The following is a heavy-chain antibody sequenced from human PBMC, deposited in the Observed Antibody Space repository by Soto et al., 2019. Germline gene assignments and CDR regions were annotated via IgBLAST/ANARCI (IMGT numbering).Heavy chain of an antibody. D-gene: IGHD1-26*01. J-gene: IGHJ1*01. CDR2: ISAYNGNT. Sequence: ASVKVSCKASGYTFTNYGISWVRQAPGQGLEWMGWISAYNGNTKYAQKFQGRVTMTTDTSTSTAYMELRSLRSDDTAVYYCARLTGSYGAEYFQHWGQGTLVTVSS. CDR1: GYTFTNYG. V-gene: IGHV1-18*01. CDR3: ARLTGSYGAEYFQH.